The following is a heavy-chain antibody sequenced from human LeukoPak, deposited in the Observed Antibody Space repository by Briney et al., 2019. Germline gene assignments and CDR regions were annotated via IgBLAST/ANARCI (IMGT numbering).Heavy chain of an antibody. Sequence: ASVKVSCKTSGYTFTVNFMYWVRQAPGQGLEWMGWINPNTGGTNYAQKFQGRVTMTRDTSSSTAYMELTRLTSDDTAVYYGARDGGGYDLEYWGRGTLVTVSS. CDR2: INPNTGGT. V-gene: IGHV1-2*02. D-gene: IGHD5-12*01. CDR3: ARDGGGYDLEY. J-gene: IGHJ4*02. CDR1: GYTFTVNF.